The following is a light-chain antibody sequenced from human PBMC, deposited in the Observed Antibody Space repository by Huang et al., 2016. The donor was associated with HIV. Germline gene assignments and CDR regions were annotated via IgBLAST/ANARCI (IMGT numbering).Light chain of an antibody. J-gene: IGKJ2*01. V-gene: IGKV1-5*03. Sequence: DIQMTQSPSTLSASVGDRVTITCRASQSISSWLAWYQQKPGKAPKLLIYKSSSLQSGVPSMFSGSGSGTEFTRTISSLQPDDFATYYCQQYNSYLYTFGQGTKLEIK. CDR1: QSISSW. CDR3: QQYNSYLYT. CDR2: KSS.